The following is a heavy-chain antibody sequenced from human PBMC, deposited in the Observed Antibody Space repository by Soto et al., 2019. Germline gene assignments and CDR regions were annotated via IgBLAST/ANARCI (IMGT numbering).Heavy chain of an antibody. J-gene: IGHJ6*02. CDR3: TTEQNYDFWSGYPDYYYYYGMDV. V-gene: IGHV3-15*07. D-gene: IGHD3-3*01. CDR2: IKSKTDGGTT. CDR1: GFTFSNAW. Sequence: SLRLSCAASGFTFSNAWMNWVRQAPGKGLEWVGRIKSKTDGGTTDYAAPVKGRFTISRDDSKNTLYLQMNSLKTEDTAVYYCTTEQNYDFWSGYPDYYYYYGMDVWGQGTTVTVS.